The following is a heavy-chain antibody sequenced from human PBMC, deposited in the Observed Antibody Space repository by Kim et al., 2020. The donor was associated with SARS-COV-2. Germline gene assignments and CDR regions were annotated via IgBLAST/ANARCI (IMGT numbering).Heavy chain of an antibody. CDR1: GITFSTYW. J-gene: IGHJ5*02. D-gene: IGHD4-17*01. Sequence: GGSLRLSCAGSGITFSTYWMSWVRQAPGKGLEWVANIKQDGSETHYVDSVKGRFSVSRDNAKNSLYLQMNSLRVEDTAVYYCALTILGAWGQGTLVTVSS. CDR3: ALTILGA. V-gene: IGHV3-7*03. CDR2: IKQDGSET.